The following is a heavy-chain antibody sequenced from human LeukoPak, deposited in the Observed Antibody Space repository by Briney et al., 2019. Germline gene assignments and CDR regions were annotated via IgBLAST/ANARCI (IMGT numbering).Heavy chain of an antibody. V-gene: IGHV1-2*02. D-gene: IGHD5-18*01. CDR1: GYTFTGYY. Sequence: ASVKVSCKASGYTFTGYYIHWVRQAPGQGLEWMGWINPNSGGTNYAQKFQGRVTMTRDTSISTAYMELSRLRSDDTAVYYCARVLRRIQLWSPFDYWGQGTLVTVSS. CDR3: ARVLRRIQLWSPFDY. J-gene: IGHJ4*02. CDR2: INPNSGGT.